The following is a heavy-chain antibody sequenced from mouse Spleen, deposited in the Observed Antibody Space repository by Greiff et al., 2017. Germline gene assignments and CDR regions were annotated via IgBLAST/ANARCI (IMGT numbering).Heavy chain of an antibody. CDR2: ISSGGGNT. CDR1: GFTFSSYA. Sequence: EVKLVESGGGLVKLGGSLKLSCAASGFTFSSYAMSWVRQTPEKRLEWVSTISSGGGNTYYPDSVKGRFTISRDNAKNTLYLQMSSLKSEDTAMYYCARLGYGKGAMDYWGQGTSVTVSS. D-gene: IGHD2-1*01. V-gene: IGHV5-9*04. J-gene: IGHJ4*01. CDR3: ARLGYGKGAMDY.